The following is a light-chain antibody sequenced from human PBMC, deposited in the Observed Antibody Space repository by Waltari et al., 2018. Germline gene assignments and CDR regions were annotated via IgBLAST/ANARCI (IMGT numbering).Light chain of an antibody. CDR3: QQYGSSPST. Sequence: EIVLTQSPGTLSLSPGERATLSCRARQSVSSSYLAWYQQKPGQAPRLLIYGASSRATGIPDRFSGSGSGTDFTLTISRLEPEDFAVYYCQQYGSSPSTFGQGTKLEIK. J-gene: IGKJ2*01. CDR1: QSVSSSY. V-gene: IGKV3-20*01. CDR2: GAS.